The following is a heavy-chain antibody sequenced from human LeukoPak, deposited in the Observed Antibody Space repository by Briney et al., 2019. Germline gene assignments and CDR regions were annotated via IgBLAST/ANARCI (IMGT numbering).Heavy chain of an antibody. V-gene: IGHV3-30*04. CDR2: ISYDGSNK. CDR1: GFTFSSYA. Sequence: GGSLRLSCAASGFTFSSYAMHWVRQAPGKGLEWVAVISYDGSNKYYADSVKGRFTISRDNSKNTLYLQMNSLRAEDTAVYYCAREAVAGTGYTNCFDYWGQGTLVTVSS. J-gene: IGHJ4*02. D-gene: IGHD6-19*01. CDR3: AREAVAGTGYTNCFDY.